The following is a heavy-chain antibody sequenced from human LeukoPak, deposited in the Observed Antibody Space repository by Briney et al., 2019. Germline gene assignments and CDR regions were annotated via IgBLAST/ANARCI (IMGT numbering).Heavy chain of an antibody. D-gene: IGHD3-9*01. J-gene: IGHJ5*02. CDR3: VLDILTGSQDLP. Sequence: SETLCLTCTVFGGSISSGDYYWSWIRQPPGKGLEWIGYIYYSGSTYYNPSLKSRVTISVDTSKNQFSLKLSSVTAADTAVYYCVLDILTGSQDLPWGQGTLVTVSS. CDR2: IYYSGST. CDR1: GGSISSGDYY. V-gene: IGHV4-30-4*08.